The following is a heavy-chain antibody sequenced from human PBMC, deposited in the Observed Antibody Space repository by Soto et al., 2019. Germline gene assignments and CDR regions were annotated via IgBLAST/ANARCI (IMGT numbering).Heavy chain of an antibody. CDR2: ISSDGHHQ. CDR1: GFSFNDYA. Sequence: GGLRLSCATSGFSFNDYAMYWVRQAPGQGLEWVAIISSDGHHQFYLDNLRGRFTVSRDNSKNTLYLQMNSLRPGDTAVYYCSRGTYYPQSSGLHADYWGPGTVVTVSS. J-gene: IGHJ4*02. D-gene: IGHD3-22*01. V-gene: IGHV3-30*03. CDR3: SRGTYYPQSSGLHADY.